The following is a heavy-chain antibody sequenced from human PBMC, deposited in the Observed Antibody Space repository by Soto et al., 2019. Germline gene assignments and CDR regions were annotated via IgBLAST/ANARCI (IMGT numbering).Heavy chain of an antibody. D-gene: IGHD2-8*01. CDR2: IWYDGSNK. CDR3: ARARESGTNYDYFAMDL. V-gene: IGHV3-33*01. CDR1: GFTFSNSW. Sequence: PXGSLRLSCPTSGFTFSNSWMHWVRQAPGKGLDWVAVIWYDGSNKYYEDSVKGRFTISRDNSKNTMYLQMDRLRAEDTSVYYCARARESGTNYDYFAMDLWGQGNTVTVSS. J-gene: IGHJ6*02.